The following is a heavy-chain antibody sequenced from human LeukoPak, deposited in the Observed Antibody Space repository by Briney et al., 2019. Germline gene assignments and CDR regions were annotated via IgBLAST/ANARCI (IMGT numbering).Heavy chain of an antibody. Sequence: GGSLRLSCAASGFTFSSYSMNWVRQAPGKGLEWVSYISSSSTTIYYADSVKGRFTISRDNAKNSLYLQMNSLRAEDTAVYYCARLHYSASFDIWGQGTMVTVSS. CDR2: ISSSSTTI. J-gene: IGHJ3*02. D-gene: IGHD2-15*01. CDR1: GFTFSSYS. CDR3: ARLHYSASFDI. V-gene: IGHV3-48*01.